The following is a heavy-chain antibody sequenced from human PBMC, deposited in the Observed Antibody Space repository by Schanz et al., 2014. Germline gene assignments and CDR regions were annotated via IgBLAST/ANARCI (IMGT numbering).Heavy chain of an antibody. D-gene: IGHD1-1*01. CDR2: ISGSGGST. CDR1: TFTFSSDW. V-gene: IGHV3-23*04. J-gene: IGHJ4*02. CDR3: ARDRRNADLDY. Sequence: VQLVESGGGVVQPGRSLRLSCAASTFTFSSDWMSWVRQAPGKGLEWVSAISGSGGSTYYADSVKGRFTISRDNSKNTLYLEMNSLRAEDTALYYCARDRRNADLDYWGQGTLVTVSS.